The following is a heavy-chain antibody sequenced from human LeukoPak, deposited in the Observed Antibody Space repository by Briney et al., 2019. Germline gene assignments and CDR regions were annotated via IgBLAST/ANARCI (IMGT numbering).Heavy chain of an antibody. V-gene: IGHV1-18*01. CDR3: ARPSIVGATTAVDY. Sequence: GASVKVSCKASGYTFTSYGISWVRQAPGQGREWMGWISAYNGNTNYAQKVQGRVTMTTDTSTSTAYMELRSLRSDDTAVYYCARPSIVGATTAVDYWGQGTLVTVSS. D-gene: IGHD1-26*01. CDR1: GYTFTSYG. CDR2: ISAYNGNT. J-gene: IGHJ4*02.